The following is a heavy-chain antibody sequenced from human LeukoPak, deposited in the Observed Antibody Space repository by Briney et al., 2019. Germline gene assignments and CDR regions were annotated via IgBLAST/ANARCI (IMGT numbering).Heavy chain of an antibody. CDR2: ISAYNGNT. Sequence: GASVKVSCKASGYTFTSYGISWVRQAPGQGLEWMGWISAYNGNTNYAQKLQGRVTMTTDTSTSTAYMELRSLRSDDTAVYYCARDLGIAARPVDNWFDPWGQGTLVTVSS. CDR1: GYTFTSYG. D-gene: IGHD6-6*01. V-gene: IGHV1-18*01. CDR3: ARDLGIAARPVDNWFDP. J-gene: IGHJ5*02.